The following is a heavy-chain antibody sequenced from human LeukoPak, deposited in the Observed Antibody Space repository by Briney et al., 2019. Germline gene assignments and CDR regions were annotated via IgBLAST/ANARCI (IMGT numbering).Heavy chain of an antibody. CDR2: INHSGST. V-gene: IGHV4-34*01. CDR1: GGSISSYY. D-gene: IGHD3-10*01. J-gene: IGHJ4*02. Sequence: SETLSLTCTVSGGSISSYYWSWIRQPPGKGLEWIGEINHSGSTNYNPSLKSRVTISVDTSKNQFSLKLSSVTAADTAVYYCARRGHMGMVRGYLDYWGQGTLVTVSS. CDR3: ARRGHMGMVRGYLDY.